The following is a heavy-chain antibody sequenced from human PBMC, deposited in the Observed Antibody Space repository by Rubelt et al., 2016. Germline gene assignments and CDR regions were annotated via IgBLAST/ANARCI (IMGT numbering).Heavy chain of an antibody. CDR2: ISAYHGHT. CDR1: GYTFTSYG. D-gene: IGHD3-16*02. CDR3: ARNLIMITFGGVIVPPDY. Sequence: QVQLVQSGAEVKKPGASVKVSCKASGYTFTSYGISWVRQAPGQGLEWMGWISAYHGHTNYAQKLQCRVTMSTATSTSTAYMELRSLRSDDTAVYYCARNLIMITFGGVIVPPDYWGQGTLVTVSS. J-gene: IGHJ4*02. V-gene: IGHV1-18*01.